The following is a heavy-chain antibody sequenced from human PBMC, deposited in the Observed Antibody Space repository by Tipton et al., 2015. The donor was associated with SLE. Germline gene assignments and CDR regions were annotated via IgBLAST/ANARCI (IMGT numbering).Heavy chain of an antibody. CDR1: GFAFGSFS. V-gene: IGHV3-21*06. Sequence: SLRLSCTASGFAFGSFSMNWVRQPPGKGLEWVASISGTSPYIYYADSVRGRFTISRDNSKNTLYLQMNSLRGEDTAMYYCAREDGGYSLSMDVWGQGTTVTVSS. D-gene: IGHD5-18*01. J-gene: IGHJ6*02. CDR3: AREDGGYSLSMDV. CDR2: ISGTSPYI.